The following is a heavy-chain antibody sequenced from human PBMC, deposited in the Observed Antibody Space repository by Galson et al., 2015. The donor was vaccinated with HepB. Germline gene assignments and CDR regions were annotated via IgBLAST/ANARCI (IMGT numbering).Heavy chain of an antibody. Sequence: SLRLSCAASGFTFSSYGMHWVRQAPGKGLEWVAVIWDDGSNKYYADSAKGRFTISRDNSKNTLYLQMNSLRAEDTAVYYCAKDLKDWGHSDYVTGMDVSGQGTTLAVSS. D-gene: IGHD4-11*01. V-gene: IGHV3-33*06. CDR3: AKDLKDWGHSDYVTGMDV. J-gene: IGHJ6*02. CDR2: IWDDGSNK. CDR1: GFTFSSYG.